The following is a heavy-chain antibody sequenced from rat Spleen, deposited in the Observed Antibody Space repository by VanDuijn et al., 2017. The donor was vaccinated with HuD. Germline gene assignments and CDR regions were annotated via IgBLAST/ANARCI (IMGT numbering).Heavy chain of an antibody. Sequence: EVQLQESGPGLVKPSQSLSLTCSVTGYSITSSYRWNWIRKFPGNKLEWMGYINSAGSTNYNPSLKSRISITRDTSKNQFFLQVNSVTTEDTATYDCASLYSSYSLYYFDYWGQGVMVTVSS. V-gene: IGHV3-3*01. CDR2: INSAGST. D-gene: IGHD1-2*01. J-gene: IGHJ2*01. CDR3: ASLYSSYSLYYFDY. CDR1: GYSITSSYR.